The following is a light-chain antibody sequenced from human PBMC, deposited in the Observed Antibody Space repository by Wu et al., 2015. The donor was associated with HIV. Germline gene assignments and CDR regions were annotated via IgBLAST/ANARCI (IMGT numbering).Light chain of an antibody. Sequence: DIQMTQSPSSLSASVGDRVTITCRASQSIATYLNWYRHRPGRAPDLPIYAASNLHSGVPSRFSGRGSGTEFNFTISSLQPEDFATYYCQQTYNFPRTFGPGTKVDI. J-gene: IGKJ3*01. V-gene: IGKV1-39*01. CDR1: QSIATY. CDR2: AAS. CDR3: QQTYNFPRT.